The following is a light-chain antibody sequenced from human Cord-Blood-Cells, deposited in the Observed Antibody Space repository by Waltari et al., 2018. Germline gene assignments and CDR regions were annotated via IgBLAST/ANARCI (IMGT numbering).Light chain of an antibody. V-gene: IGLV2-23*01. Sequence: QSALTQPASVSGSPGQSITISCTGTSSDVGSYNLFSWYQQHPGKAPNLMIYEGSKRPSGVSDRFSGSKSGNTASLTISGLQADDETDYYCCSYAGSSTWVFGGGTKLTVL. CDR1: SSDVGSYNL. CDR2: EGS. J-gene: IGLJ3*02. CDR3: CSYAGSSTWV.